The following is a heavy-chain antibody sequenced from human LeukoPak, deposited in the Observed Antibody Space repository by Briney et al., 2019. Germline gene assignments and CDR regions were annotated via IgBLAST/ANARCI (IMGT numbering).Heavy chain of an antibody. CDR3: ARRFGDYYYYMDV. CDR1: GGSFSGYY. D-gene: IGHD3-10*01. CDR2: INHSGST. Sequence: PSETLSLTCAVYGGSFSGYYWSWIRQPPGKGLEWIGEINHSGSTNYNPSLKSRVTISVDTSKNQFSLKLSSVTAADTAVYYCARRFGDYYYYMDVWGKGTTVTISS. V-gene: IGHV4-34*01. J-gene: IGHJ6*03.